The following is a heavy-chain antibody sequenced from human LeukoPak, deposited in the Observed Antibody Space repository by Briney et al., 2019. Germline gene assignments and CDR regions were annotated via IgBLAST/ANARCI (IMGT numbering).Heavy chain of an antibody. V-gene: IGHV3-23*01. CDR3: AKVGKRYSSGWYDY. J-gene: IGHJ4*02. CDR1: GFTFSSYA. CDR2: ISGSGGST. D-gene: IGHD6-19*01. Sequence: TGGSLRLSCAASGFTFSSYAMSWVRQAPGKGLEWVSAISGSGGSTYYADSVKGRFTISRDNSKNTLYLQVNSLRAEDTAVYYCAKVGKRYSSGWYDYWGQGTLVTVSS.